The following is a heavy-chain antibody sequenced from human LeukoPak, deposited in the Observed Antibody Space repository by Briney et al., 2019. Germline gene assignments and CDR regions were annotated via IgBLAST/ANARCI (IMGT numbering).Heavy chain of an antibody. Sequence: SETLSLTCTVSGGSISSYYWSWIRQPPGKGLEWIGYIYYSGSTNYNPSLKSRVTISVDTSKNQFSLKLSSVTAADTAVYYCARDSATYSSSWFGGLDAFDIWGQGTMVTVSS. D-gene: IGHD6-13*01. CDR2: IYYSGST. CDR3: ARDSATYSSSWFGGLDAFDI. CDR1: GGSISSYY. J-gene: IGHJ3*02. V-gene: IGHV4-59*01.